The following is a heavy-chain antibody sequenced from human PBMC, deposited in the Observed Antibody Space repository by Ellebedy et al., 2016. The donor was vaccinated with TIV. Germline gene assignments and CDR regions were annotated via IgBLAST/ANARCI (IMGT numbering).Heavy chain of an antibody. CDR1: GYTFSNYY. Sequence: AASVKVSCKASGYTFSNYYMHCLRQAPGQGLEWMGIINPSGGSTTYAQNLQGRVTMTRDTSTSTVYMELSSLRSEDTAVYYRARARSSGWLHTPDYWGQGTLVTVSS. V-gene: IGHV1-46*04. CDR3: ARARSSGWLHTPDY. D-gene: IGHD6-19*01. CDR2: INPSGGST. J-gene: IGHJ4*02.